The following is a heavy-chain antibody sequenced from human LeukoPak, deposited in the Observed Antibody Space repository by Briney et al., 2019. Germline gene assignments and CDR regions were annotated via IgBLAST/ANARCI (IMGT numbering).Heavy chain of an antibody. CDR3: ARDFKAWYSSSWTDY. V-gene: IGHV3-21*01. CDR2: ISSSSSYI. J-gene: IGHJ4*02. Sequence: PGGSLRLSCAASGFTFSSYSMNWVRQAPGKGLEWVSSISSSSSYIYYADSVKGRFTISRDNAKNPLYLQMNSLRAEDTAVYYCARDFKAWYSSSWTDYWGQGTLVTVSS. CDR1: GFTFSSYS. D-gene: IGHD6-13*01.